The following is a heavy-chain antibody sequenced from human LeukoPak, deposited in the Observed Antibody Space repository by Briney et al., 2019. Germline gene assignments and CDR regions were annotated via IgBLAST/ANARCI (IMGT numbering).Heavy chain of an antibody. CDR3: ARENSSGWSGYFDY. CDR2: INPNSGGT. V-gene: IGHV1-2*04. D-gene: IGHD6-19*01. Sequence: PSVTVSFKASGYTFTVYYMHWVRQAHAQGLERMGWINPNSGGTNYAQKFQGWLTMTRDRSISTAYMELSRLRSDDTAVYYWARENSSGWSGYFDYWGQGTLVTASS. J-gene: IGHJ4*02. CDR1: GYTFTVYY.